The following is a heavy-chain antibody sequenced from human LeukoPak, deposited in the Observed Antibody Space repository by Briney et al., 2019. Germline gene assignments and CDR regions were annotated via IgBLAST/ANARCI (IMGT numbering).Heavy chain of an antibody. Sequence: PGGSLRLSCAASGFTFSNYAMSWVRQAPGKGLEWVSVISGSGDRTYYADAVKGRFTISRDNSKNTLYLQMNSLSAEDTAVYYCAASGSYYLNWFDPWGQGTLVTVSS. D-gene: IGHD3-10*01. J-gene: IGHJ5*02. CDR3: AASGSYYLNWFDP. V-gene: IGHV3-23*01. CDR2: ISGSGDRT. CDR1: GFTFSNYA.